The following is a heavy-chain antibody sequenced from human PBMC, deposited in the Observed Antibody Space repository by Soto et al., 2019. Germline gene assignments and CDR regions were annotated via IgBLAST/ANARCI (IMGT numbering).Heavy chain of an antibody. CDR3: ARLSLYYDSSGAYYYYYGMDV. V-gene: IGHV4-59*01. J-gene: IGHJ6*02. D-gene: IGHD3-22*01. CDR1: GGSISSYY. CDR2: IYYSGST. Sequence: ASETLSLTCTVSGGSISSYYWSWIRQPPGKGLEWIGYIYYSGSTNYNPSLKSRVTISVDTSKNQFSLKLSSVTAADTAVYYCARLSLYYDSSGAYYYYYGMDVWGQGTTVTV.